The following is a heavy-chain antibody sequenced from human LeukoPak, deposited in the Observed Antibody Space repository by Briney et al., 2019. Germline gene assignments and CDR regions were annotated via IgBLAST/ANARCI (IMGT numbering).Heavy chain of an antibody. Sequence: SETLSLTCTVSGGSISSYYWSWIRQPPGKGLEWIGYIYYSGSTNYNPSLKSRVTISVDTSKNQFSLKLSSVTAADTAVYYCASYITMVRGVLLSEYFQHWGQGTLVTVSS. CDR3: ASYITMVRGVLLSEYFQH. CDR1: GGSISSYY. CDR2: IYYSGST. D-gene: IGHD3-10*01. J-gene: IGHJ1*01. V-gene: IGHV4-59*01.